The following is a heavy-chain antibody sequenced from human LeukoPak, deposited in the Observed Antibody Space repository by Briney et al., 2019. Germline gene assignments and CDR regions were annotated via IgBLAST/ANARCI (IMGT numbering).Heavy chain of an antibody. CDR3: VLSHYGMDV. Sequence: GGSLRLSCAASGFTFSYYTMYWVRQAPGKGLEWVSIIGISGGGIHYADSVKGRFTISRDNSKNTLYLQMNSLRDEDTAVYYCVLSHYGMDVWGQGTTVTVSS. J-gene: IGHJ6*02. V-gene: IGHV3-23*01. D-gene: IGHD3-16*01. CDR1: GFTFSYYT. CDR2: IGISGGGI.